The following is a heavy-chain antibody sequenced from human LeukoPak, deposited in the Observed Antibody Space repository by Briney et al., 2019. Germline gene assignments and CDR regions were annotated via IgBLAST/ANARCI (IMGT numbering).Heavy chain of an antibody. CDR3: ARALSSGWSHAFDI. J-gene: IGHJ3*02. Sequence: GGSLRLSCEASGFTFSVYTIHWVRQAPGKGLEWVAVMSSDGGNKYYADSVKGRFTISRDNSRNTMYLQMNSLRAEDTAVYYCARALSSGWSHAFDIWGQGTMVTVSS. V-gene: IGHV3-30-3*01. CDR2: MSSDGGNK. CDR1: GFTFSVYT. D-gene: IGHD6-19*01.